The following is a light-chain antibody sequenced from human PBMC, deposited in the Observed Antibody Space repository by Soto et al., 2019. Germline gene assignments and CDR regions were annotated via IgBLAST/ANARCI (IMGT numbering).Light chain of an antibody. Sequence: EIILTQSPDTLPLSQGERATLSFSASQTVNSNYLACCQQRPGQAPRLLIYGASTRAAGIPDRFSGSGSGTDFTLTITRLEPVDSAVYFCQHYTGPPTTFGHGTRLEIK. CDR3: QHYTGPPTT. CDR2: GAS. J-gene: IGKJ5*01. CDR1: QTVNSNY. V-gene: IGKV3-20*01.